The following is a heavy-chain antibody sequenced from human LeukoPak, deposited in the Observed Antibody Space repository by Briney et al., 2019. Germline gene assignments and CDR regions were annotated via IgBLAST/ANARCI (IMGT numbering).Heavy chain of an antibody. D-gene: IGHD6-13*01. Sequence: GGSLRLSCVASGFTFRSYSMHWVRQAPGKGLEWVSVIYSGGSTYYADPVKGRFTISRDNSKNTLYLQMNSLRAEDTAVYYCARGIAAAGSLYYFDYWGQGTLVTVSS. V-gene: IGHV3-53*01. CDR3: ARGIAAAGSLYYFDY. CDR1: GFTFRSYS. J-gene: IGHJ4*02. CDR2: IYSGGST.